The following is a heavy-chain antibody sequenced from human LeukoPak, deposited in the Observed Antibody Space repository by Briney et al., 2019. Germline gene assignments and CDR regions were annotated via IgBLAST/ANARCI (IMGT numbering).Heavy chain of an antibody. V-gene: IGHV4-61*02. Sequence: SETLSLTCSVSGGSIYSGTYYWSWIRQPAGKGLEWIGRIYTSGSTNYHPSLKSRVTVSQDISKNQFSLKLSSVTAADTAVYYCARETHIYCKSNSCYGYFDLWGRGTLVTVSS. D-gene: IGHD2-2*01. CDR3: ARETHIYCKSNSCYGYFDL. CDR2: IYTSGST. J-gene: IGHJ2*01. CDR1: GGSIYSGTYY.